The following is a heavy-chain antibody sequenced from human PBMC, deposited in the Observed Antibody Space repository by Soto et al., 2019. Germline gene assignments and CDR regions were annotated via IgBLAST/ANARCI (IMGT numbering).Heavy chain of an antibody. J-gene: IGHJ4*02. CDR1: AYTFTSYW. V-gene: IGHV5-51*01. Sequence: PGESLKISCKGSAYTFTSYWIGWVRRMPGKGLEWMGIIFPGDSDTRYSPSFQGQVTISVDTSISTAYLQWSSLKASDTAIYYCERQGGFGDSNHFDYWGQGTQVNVSS. CDR2: IFPGDSDT. CDR3: ERQGGFGDSNHFDY. D-gene: IGHD2-21*02.